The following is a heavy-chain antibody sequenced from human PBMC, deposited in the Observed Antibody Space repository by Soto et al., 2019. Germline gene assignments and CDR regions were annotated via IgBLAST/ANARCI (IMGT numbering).Heavy chain of an antibody. CDR3: ASLAVAGKYFQH. CDR2: ISWDGGST. CDR1: GFTFDDYT. Sequence: GESLKISCAASGFTFDDYTMHWVRQAPGKGLEWVSLISWDGGSTYYADSVKGRFTISRDNSKNSLYLQMNSLRTEDTALYYCASLAVAGKYFQHWGQGTLVTVSS. V-gene: IGHV3-43*01. J-gene: IGHJ1*01. D-gene: IGHD6-19*01.